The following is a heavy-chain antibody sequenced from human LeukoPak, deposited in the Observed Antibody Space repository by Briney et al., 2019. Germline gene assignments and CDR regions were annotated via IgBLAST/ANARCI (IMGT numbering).Heavy chain of an antibody. CDR3: ARDFGGYSYGYDY. CDR2: IKQDGSEK. J-gene: IGHJ4*02. D-gene: IGHD5-18*01. CDR1: GFTFSSYW. V-gene: IGHV3-7*01. Sequence: GGSLRLSCAASGFTFSSYWMSWVRQAPGKGLEWVANIKQDGSEKYYVDSVKGRFTISRDNAKNSLYLQMNGLRAEDTAVYYCARDFGGYSYGYDYWGQGTLVTVSS.